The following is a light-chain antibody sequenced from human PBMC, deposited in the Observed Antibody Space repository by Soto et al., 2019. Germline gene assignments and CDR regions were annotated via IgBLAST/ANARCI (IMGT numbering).Light chain of an antibody. CDR3: SSYTTGNTYV. CDR1: SSDVGSNNR. J-gene: IGLJ1*01. Sequence: QSALTQPPSVAGSPGQSVAISCTGTSSDVGSNNRVSWYQQPPGTAPKLIIYDVTNRPSGIPDRFSGSKSANTASLTISGLQAEDEAAYYCSSYTTGNTYVFGTGTKLTVL. V-gene: IGLV2-18*02. CDR2: DVT.